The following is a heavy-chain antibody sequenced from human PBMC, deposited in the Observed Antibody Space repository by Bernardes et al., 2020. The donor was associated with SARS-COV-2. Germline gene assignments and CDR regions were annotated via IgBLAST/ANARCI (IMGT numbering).Heavy chain of an antibody. CDR3: ANSDRYYYGSGSYLDP. CDR2: IKQDGSEK. Sequence: GGSLRLSCAASGFTFSSYWMTWVRQAPGKGLEWVADIKQDGSEKRYLGSVKGRFTISRDNAKKSLYLQMNSLKAEDTAVYYCANSDRYYYGSGSYLDPWGQGTLVTVSS. V-gene: IGHV3-7*03. CDR1: GFTFSSYW. J-gene: IGHJ5*02. D-gene: IGHD3-10*01.